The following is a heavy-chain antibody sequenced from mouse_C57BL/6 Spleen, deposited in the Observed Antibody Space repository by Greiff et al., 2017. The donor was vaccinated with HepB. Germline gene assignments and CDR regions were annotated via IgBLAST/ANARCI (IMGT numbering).Heavy chain of an antibody. J-gene: IGHJ1*03. CDR2: IDPSDSYT. CDR3: ARRGAYYNWYFDV. V-gene: IGHV1-69*01. D-gene: IGHD2-12*01. CDR1: GYTFTSYW. Sequence: VQLQQPGAELVMPGASVKLSCKASGYTFTSYWMHWVKQRPGQGLEWIGEIDPSDSYTNYNQKFKGKSTLTVDKSSSTAYMQLSSLTSEDSAVYYCARRGAYYNWYFDVWGTGTTVTVSS.